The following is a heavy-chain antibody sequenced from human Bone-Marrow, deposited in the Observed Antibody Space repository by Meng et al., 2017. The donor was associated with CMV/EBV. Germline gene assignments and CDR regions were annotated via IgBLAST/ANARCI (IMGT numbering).Heavy chain of an antibody. D-gene: IGHD3-10*01. V-gene: IGHV1-46*01. J-gene: IGHJ5*02. CDR1: GYTLTELS. CDR3: ARETRFRGVVRGVNRGWFDP. Sequence: ASVKVSCKVSGYTLTELSMHWVRQAPGQGLEWMGIINPSGGSTSYAQKFQGRVTMTRDTSTSTVYMELSSLRSEDTAVYYCARETRFRGVVRGVNRGWFDPWGQGTLVTVSS. CDR2: INPSGGST.